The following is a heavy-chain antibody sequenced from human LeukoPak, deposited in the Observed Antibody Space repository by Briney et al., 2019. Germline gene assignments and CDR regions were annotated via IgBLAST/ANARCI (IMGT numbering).Heavy chain of an antibody. D-gene: IGHD3-22*01. J-gene: IGHJ5*02. CDR1: GYTFTRYY. V-gene: IGHV1-46*01. CDR3: ARDPLYYYDSSGYYGNNWFDP. Sequence: ASVKVSCKASGYTFTRYYMHWVRQAPGQGLEWMGIINPSGGSTSYAQKFQGRVTMTRDTSTSTVYMELSSLRSEDTAVYYCARDPLYYYDSSGYYGNNWFDPWGQGTLVTVSS. CDR2: INPSGGST.